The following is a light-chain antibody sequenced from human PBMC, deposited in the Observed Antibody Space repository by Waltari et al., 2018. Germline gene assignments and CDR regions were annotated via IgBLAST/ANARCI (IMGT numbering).Light chain of an antibody. V-gene: IGKV3-20*01. CDR2: GAS. Sequence: EIVLTQSPGILSLSPGERATLSCWASQSVGRSLAWSQQKPGQAPRLLIYGASIRATGIPDRFSGSGSETDFSLTISRPDPEDLAVYYCQHYVRLPATFGQGTKVEIK. CDR3: QHYVRLPAT. CDR1: QSVGRS. J-gene: IGKJ1*01.